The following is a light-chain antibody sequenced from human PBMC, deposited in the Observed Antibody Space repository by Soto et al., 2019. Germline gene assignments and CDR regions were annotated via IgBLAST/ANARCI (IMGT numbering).Light chain of an antibody. V-gene: IGKV1-5*01. CDR2: DAS. Sequence: IQLPQSPSSLSASLGDSLTMTCRASQSISSWLAWYQQKPGKAPKLLIYDASSLESGVPSRFSGRGSGTEFTLTISSLQPDDFATYYCHQYNSYWTFGQGSKVDI. CDR3: HQYNSYWT. J-gene: IGKJ1*01. CDR1: QSISSW.